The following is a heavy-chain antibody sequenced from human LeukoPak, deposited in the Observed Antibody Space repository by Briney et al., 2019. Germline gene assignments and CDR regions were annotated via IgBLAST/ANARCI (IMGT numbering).Heavy chain of an antibody. CDR2: IYTSGST. J-gene: IGHJ5*02. CDR1: GGSISSGSYY. D-gene: IGHD3-3*01. V-gene: IGHV4-61*02. Sequence: SQTLSLTCTVSGGSISSGSYYWSWIRQPAGKGLEWIGRIYTSGSTNYNPSLKSRVTISVDTSKNQFSLKLSSVTAADTAVYYCARDRGDFWSGPQSWFDPWGQGTLVTVSS. CDR3: ARDRGDFWSGPQSWFDP.